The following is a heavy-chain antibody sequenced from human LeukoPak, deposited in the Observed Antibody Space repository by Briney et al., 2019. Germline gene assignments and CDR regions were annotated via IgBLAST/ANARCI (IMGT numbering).Heavy chain of an antibody. CDR1: GFSFSSYA. CDR2: IWSDGNNK. J-gene: IGHJ4*02. Sequence: GGSLRLSCAASGFSFSSYAMHWVRQAPGKGLEWVAIIWSDGNNKYYADSVEGRFTISRGTSKNTPFLQMNSLRAEDTAVYYCARGQPGVAAAGNLDYWGQGTLVTVSS. CDR3: ARGQPGVAAAGNLDY. D-gene: IGHD6-13*01. V-gene: IGHV3-33*01.